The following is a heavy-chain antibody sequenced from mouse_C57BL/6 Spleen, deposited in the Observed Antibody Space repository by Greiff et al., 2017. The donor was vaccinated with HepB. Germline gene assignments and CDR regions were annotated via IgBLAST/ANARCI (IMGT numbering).Heavy chain of an antibody. CDR1: GYTFTSYW. CDR3: ASSHHYYGSGSWFAY. Sequence: QVQLQQPGAELVMPGASVKLSCKASGYTFTSYWMHWVKQRPGQGLEWIGEIDPSDSYTNYNQKFKGKSTLTVDKSSSTAYMQLSSLTSEDSAVYYCASSHHYYGSGSWFAYWGQGTLVTVSA. D-gene: IGHD1-1*01. V-gene: IGHV1-69*01. CDR2: IDPSDSYT. J-gene: IGHJ3*01.